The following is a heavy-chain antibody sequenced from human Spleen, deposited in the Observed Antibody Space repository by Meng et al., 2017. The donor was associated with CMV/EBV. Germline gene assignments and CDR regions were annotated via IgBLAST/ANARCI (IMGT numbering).Heavy chain of an antibody. V-gene: IGHV3-13*01. J-gene: IGHJ4*02. CDR3: ARQWDYGYNSLDY. D-gene: IGHD3-16*01. CDR2: IGSAGDR. CDR1: GFSFSSHD. Sequence: CSASGFSFSSHDMHWVRQTPGKGLECVSSIGSAGDRYYAGSVKGRFTISRENAKNSFSLQMNSLRVGDTAVYYCARQWDYGYNSLDYWGQGTLVTVSS.